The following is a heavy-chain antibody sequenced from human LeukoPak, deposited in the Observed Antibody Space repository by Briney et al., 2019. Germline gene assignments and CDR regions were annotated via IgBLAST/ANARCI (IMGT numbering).Heavy chain of an antibody. CDR1: GFTFSSYW. CDR3: ARGGVYYYDSSGYN. D-gene: IGHD3-22*01. Sequence: GGSLRLSCAASGFTFSSYWMNWARQAPGKGLEWVASINHNGNVNYYVDSVKGRFTISRDNAKNSLYLQMSSLRAEDTAVYYCARGGVYYYDSSGYNWGQGTLVTVSS. J-gene: IGHJ4*02. CDR2: INHNGNVN. V-gene: IGHV3-7*03.